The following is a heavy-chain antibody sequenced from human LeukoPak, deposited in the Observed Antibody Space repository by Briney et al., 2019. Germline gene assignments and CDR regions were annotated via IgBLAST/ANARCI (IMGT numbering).Heavy chain of an antibody. J-gene: IGHJ4*02. CDR3: AKGQGPGIAVATDY. CDR1: GFTFNNYA. V-gene: IGHV3-23*01. CDR2: ISESGDTT. D-gene: IGHD6-19*01. Sequence: GGSLRLSCAASGFTFNNYAMSWVRQAPGKGLEWVSVISESGDTTHYADSVRGRFSSSRDNSKNTLYLQMNSLRAEDTAVYYCAKGQGPGIAVATDYWGQGTLVTVSS.